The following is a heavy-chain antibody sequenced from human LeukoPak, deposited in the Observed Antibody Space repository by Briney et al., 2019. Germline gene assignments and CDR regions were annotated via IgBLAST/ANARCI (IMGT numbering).Heavy chain of an antibody. CDR1: GFTLGDYA. J-gene: IGHJ4*02. CDR2: IRSKAYGGTT. Sequence: GGSLRLSCTASGFTLGDYAMSWVRQAPGKGLEGVGFIRSKAYGGTTEYAASVKGRFTISRDDSKSIAYLQMNSLKTEDTAVYYCTRDEDDSSGYYPGDYWGQGTLVTVSS. CDR3: TRDEDDSSGYYPGDY. D-gene: IGHD3-22*01. V-gene: IGHV3-49*04.